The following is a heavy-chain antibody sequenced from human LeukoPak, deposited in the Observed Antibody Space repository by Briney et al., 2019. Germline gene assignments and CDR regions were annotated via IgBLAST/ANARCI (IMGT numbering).Heavy chain of an antibody. Sequence: PGRSLRLSCAASGSTFSSYAMHWVRQAPGKGLEWVAVISYDGSNKYYADSVKGRFTISRDNSKNTLYLQMNSLRAEDTAVYYCAKDRLPTVWAFDIWGQGTMVTVSS. V-gene: IGHV3-30-3*01. D-gene: IGHD4-11*01. CDR3: AKDRLPTVWAFDI. CDR1: GSTFSSYA. J-gene: IGHJ3*02. CDR2: ISYDGSNK.